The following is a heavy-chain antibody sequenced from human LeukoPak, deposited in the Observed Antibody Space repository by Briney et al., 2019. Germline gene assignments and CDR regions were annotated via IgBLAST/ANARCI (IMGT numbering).Heavy chain of an antibody. CDR1: GDSFSNYG. J-gene: IGHJ6*02. CDR3: ASGSYLWGGMDV. CDR2: ISADSGDR. Sequence: GASVKVSCKASGDSFSNYGFAWVRQAPGQGLEWMGWISADSGDRYYAQNFQHRVTMTTDTSTTTGYMELRSLRSDDTAVYYCASGSYLWGGMDVWGQGTTVTASS. V-gene: IGHV1-18*01. D-gene: IGHD1-26*01.